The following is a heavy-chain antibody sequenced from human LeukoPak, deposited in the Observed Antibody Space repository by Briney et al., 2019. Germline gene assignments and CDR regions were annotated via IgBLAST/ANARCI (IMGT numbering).Heavy chain of an antibody. CDR3: ARPARAYYYGSGSYSAYMDV. J-gene: IGHJ6*03. D-gene: IGHD3-10*01. CDR2: IYYSGSI. CDR1: GYSISSSNW. Sequence: SETLSLTCAVSGYSISSSNWWGWIRQPPGKGLEWIGYIYYSGSIYYNPSLKSRVTMSVDTSKNQFSLKLSSVTAADTAVYYCARPARAYYYGSGSYSAYMDVWGKGTTVTISS. V-gene: IGHV4-28*05.